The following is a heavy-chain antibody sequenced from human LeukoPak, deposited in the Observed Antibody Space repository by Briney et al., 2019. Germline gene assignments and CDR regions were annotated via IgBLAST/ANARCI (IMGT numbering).Heavy chain of an antibody. D-gene: IGHD4-17*01. CDR2: INPNSGGT. Sequence: ASVKVSCKASGYTFTGYYIHWVRQAPGQGLEWMGRINPNSGGTNYAQKFQGRVTMTRDTSISTAYMELSRLRSDDTAVYYCASRTSYGDYAYYWGQGTLVTVSS. CDR1: GYTFTGYY. CDR3: ASRTSYGDYAYY. J-gene: IGHJ4*02. V-gene: IGHV1-2*06.